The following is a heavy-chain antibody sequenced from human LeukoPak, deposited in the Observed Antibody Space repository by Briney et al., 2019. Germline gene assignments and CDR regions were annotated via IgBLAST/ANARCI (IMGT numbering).Heavy chain of an antibody. CDR2: IYYSGST. V-gene: IGHV4-31*03. Sequence: SETLSHTCTVPGDSISSGGYYWSWIRQHPVNGLDRIGYIYYSGSTDDNPSLHSRVTISVDTSKNQFSLKLSSVTAADTAVYYCARASSYCSSTSCSVVGYYYYGMDVWGQGTTVTVSS. CDR3: ARASSYCSSTSCSVVGYYYYGMDV. CDR1: GDSISSGGYY. D-gene: IGHD2-2*01. J-gene: IGHJ6*02.